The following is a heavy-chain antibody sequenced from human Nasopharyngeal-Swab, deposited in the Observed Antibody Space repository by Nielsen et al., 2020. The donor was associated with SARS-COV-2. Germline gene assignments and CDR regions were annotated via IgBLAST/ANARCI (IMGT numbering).Heavy chain of an antibody. J-gene: IGHJ3*02. CDR1: GYTFNNYY. CDR3: ARYTAMVLFDI. V-gene: IGHV1-46*02. CDR2: INPSGGST. Sequence: ASVKVSCKASGYTFNNYYIHWVRQAPGQGLEWMGIINPSGGSTSYAQKFQGRVTMTRDTSTSTVYMELSSLRSEDTAVYYCARYTAMVLFDIWGQGTMVTVSS. D-gene: IGHD5-18*01.